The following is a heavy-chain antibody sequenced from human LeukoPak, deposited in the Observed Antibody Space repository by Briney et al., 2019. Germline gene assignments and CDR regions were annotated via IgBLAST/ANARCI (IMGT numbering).Heavy chain of an antibody. CDR2: IYYSGST. Sequence: SETLSLTCTVSGGSISSYYWSWIRQPPGKGLEWIGYIYYSGSTNYNPSLKSRVTISVDTSKNQFSLKLSSVAAADTAVYYCARANYGGWGTYYYYMDVWGKGTTVTVSS. CDR1: GGSISSYY. D-gene: IGHD4-23*01. J-gene: IGHJ6*03. CDR3: ARANYGGWGTYYYYMDV. V-gene: IGHV4-59*12.